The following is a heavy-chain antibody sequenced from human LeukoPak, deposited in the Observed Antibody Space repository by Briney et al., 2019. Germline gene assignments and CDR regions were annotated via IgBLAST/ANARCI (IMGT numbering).Heavy chain of an antibody. V-gene: IGHV3-74*01. J-gene: IGHJ4*02. CDR2: ICPGGTIT. CDR3: VRDFRSADY. CDR1: GFTFSNYC. Sequence: GGSLRLSCTASGFTFSNYCMHWVRQAPGKGLIWVSRICPGGTITNYADSVKGRFTISRDDAKNMMFLQMNSLRADDTAVYYCVRDFRSADYWGQGILVTVSS.